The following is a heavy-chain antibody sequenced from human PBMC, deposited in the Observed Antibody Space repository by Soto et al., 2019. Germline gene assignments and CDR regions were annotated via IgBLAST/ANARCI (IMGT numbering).Heavy chain of an antibody. Sequence: GGSLRLSCAASGFTFNNYAMNWVRQAPGKGLEWVATISCTGSSTYYADSVKGRFTISRDNSKNTLYLQMNSLRAEDTAVYYCAKGLSTTVPYYFDYWGQGTLVTVSS. V-gene: IGHV3-23*01. J-gene: IGHJ4*02. CDR3: AKGLSTTVPYYFDY. CDR2: ISCTGSST. D-gene: IGHD4-17*01. CDR1: GFTFNNYA.